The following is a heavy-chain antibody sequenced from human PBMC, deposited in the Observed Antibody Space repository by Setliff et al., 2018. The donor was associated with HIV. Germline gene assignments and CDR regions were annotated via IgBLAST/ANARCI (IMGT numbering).Heavy chain of an antibody. D-gene: IGHD2-15*01. V-gene: IGHV4-28*01. CDR2: IYYSGST. Sequence: PSETLSLTCTVSGGSISTSNWWGWIRQTPGKGLEWIGYIYYSGSTNYNPSLKSRVTMSLDNSKNRLDLQMGSLRAEDMAVYYCASNFRSGYWYFDLWGRGTLVTVSS. CDR1: GGSISTSNW. CDR3: ASNFRSGYWYFDL. J-gene: IGHJ2*01.